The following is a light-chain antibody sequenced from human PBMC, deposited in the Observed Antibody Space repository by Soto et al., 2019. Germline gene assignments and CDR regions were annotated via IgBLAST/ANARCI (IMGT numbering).Light chain of an antibody. Sequence: DIQMTQSPSSLTASVGYRVTITCRASQSISNYLNWYQHKAGKAPKVLIYAASSLQRGVPSRFSGSGSGTDFTLIISSLQPEDFATYYCQQSYSPLWTFGQGTKVDI. V-gene: IGKV1-39*01. CDR3: QQSYSPLWT. CDR1: QSISNY. J-gene: IGKJ1*01. CDR2: AAS.